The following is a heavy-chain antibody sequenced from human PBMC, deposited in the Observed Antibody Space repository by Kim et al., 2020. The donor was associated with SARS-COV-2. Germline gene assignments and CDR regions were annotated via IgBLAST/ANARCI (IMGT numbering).Heavy chain of an antibody. CDR3: AKMGDEDVDTASFIDY. Sequence: GGSLRLSCAASGFTFSSYGMHWVRQAPGKGLEWVAVISYDGSNKYYADSVKGRFTISRDNSKNTLYLQMNSLRAEDTAVYYCAKMGDEDVDTASFIDYWG. CDR1: GFTFSSYG. CDR2: ISYDGSNK. J-gene: IGHJ4*01. D-gene: IGHD5-18*01. V-gene: IGHV3-30*18.